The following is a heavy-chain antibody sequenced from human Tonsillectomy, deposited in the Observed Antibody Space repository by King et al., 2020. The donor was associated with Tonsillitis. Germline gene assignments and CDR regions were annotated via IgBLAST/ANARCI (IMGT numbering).Heavy chain of an antibody. V-gene: IGHV3-11*05. J-gene: IGHJ4*02. Sequence: VQLVESGGGLVKPGGSLRLSCAASGFTFSDYYMSWIRQAPGKGLEWASHIGNSGTYTNYADSVKGRFTISRDNAKNSVYLQMNSLRAEDTAVYYCARDISNHGFDYWGQGTLVTVSS. CDR2: IGNSGTYT. D-gene: IGHD1-14*01. CDR3: ARDISNHGFDY. CDR1: GFTFSDYY.